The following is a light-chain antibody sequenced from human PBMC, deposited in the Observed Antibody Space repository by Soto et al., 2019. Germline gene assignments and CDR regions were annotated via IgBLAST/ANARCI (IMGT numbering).Light chain of an antibody. CDR1: QSVSSN. CDR2: GAS. CDR3: QQDNNWPPYT. V-gene: IGKV3-15*01. Sequence: EIVMTQSPATLSVSPGERATLSCRASQSVSSNLAWYQQKPGQAPRLLIYGASTRATGIPARFSGSGSGTEFTITISILQSEDFAVYYCQQDNNWPPYTFGQGTKLEIK. J-gene: IGKJ2*01.